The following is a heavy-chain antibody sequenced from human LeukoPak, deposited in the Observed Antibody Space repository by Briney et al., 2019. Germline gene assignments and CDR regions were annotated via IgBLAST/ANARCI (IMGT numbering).Heavy chain of an antibody. D-gene: IGHD3-10*01. CDR3: ARDIRLYYGSGSYFRYFDY. CDR2: INSDGSST. CDR1: GFTFSSYW. V-gene: IGHV3-74*01. J-gene: IGHJ4*02. Sequence: PGGSLRLSCAASGFTFSSYWMHWVRQAPGKGLVWVSRINSDGSSTYYADSVKGRFTISRDNSKNTLYLQMNSLRAEDTAVYYCARDIRLYYGSGSYFRYFDYWGQGTLVTVSS.